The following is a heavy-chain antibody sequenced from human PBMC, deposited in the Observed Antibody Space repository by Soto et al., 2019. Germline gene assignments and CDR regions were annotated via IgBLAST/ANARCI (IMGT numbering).Heavy chain of an antibody. CDR1: GGSISSGGYY. CDR3: ASRYCSGGSCYPMIDY. J-gene: IGHJ4*02. V-gene: IGHV4-31*03. CDR2: IYYSGST. D-gene: IGHD2-15*01. Sequence: PSETLSLTCTVSGGSISSGGYYWSWIRQHPGKGLEWIGYIYYSGSTYYNPSLKSRVTISVDTSKNQFSLKLSSVTAADTAVYYCASRYCSGGSCYPMIDYWGQGTLVTSPQ.